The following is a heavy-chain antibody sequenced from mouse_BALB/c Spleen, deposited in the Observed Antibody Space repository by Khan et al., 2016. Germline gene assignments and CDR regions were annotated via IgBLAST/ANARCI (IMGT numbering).Heavy chain of an antibody. CDR2: IDPYDSET. V-gene: IGHV1-52*01. D-gene: IGHD2-10*02. J-gene: IGHJ2*01. CDR3: ARSGYGLPFDY. CDR1: GYTFTSYW. Sequence: VQLQESRAELVRPGASVKLSCKAAGYTFTSYWMNWVKQRPEQGLEWIGRIDPYDSETHYNQKFKDKAILTVDKSSSPAYMQLSSLTSEDSAVCYCARSGYGLPFDYWGQGTTLTVSS.